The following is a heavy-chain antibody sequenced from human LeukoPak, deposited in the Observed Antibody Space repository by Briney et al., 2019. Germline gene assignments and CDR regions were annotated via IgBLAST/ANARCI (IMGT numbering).Heavy chain of an antibody. Sequence: SETLSLTCTVSGGSISSYYWSWIRQPPGEGLEWIGYIYYSGSTNYNPSLKSRVTISVDPSKNQFSLKLSSVTAADTAVYYCARLPYYYDSSGYYYAGPFDYWGQGTLVTVSS. V-gene: IGHV4-59*01. D-gene: IGHD3-22*01. CDR3: ARLPYYYDSSGYYYAGPFDY. CDR1: GGSISSYY. CDR2: IYYSGST. J-gene: IGHJ4*02.